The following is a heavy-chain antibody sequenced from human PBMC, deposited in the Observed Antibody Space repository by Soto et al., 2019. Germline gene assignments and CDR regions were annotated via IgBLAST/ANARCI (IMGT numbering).Heavy chain of an antibody. D-gene: IGHD5-18*01. J-gene: IGHJ3*02. CDR2: IYYSGST. CDR3: ARDRIQLGDAFDI. Sequence: SETLSLTCTVSGGSISSYYWSWIRQPPGKGLEWIGYIYYSGSTNYNPSLKSRVTISVDTSKNQFSLKLSFVTAADTAVYYCARDRIQLGDAFDIWGQGTMVTVSS. CDR1: GGSISSYY. V-gene: IGHV4-59*01.